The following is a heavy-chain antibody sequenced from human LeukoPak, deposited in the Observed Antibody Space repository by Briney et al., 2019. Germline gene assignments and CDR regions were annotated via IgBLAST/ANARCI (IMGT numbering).Heavy chain of an antibody. D-gene: IGHD3-3*01. Sequence: GGSLRLSCAASGFTFSSYSMNWVRQAPGKGLEWVSSISSSSSYIYYADSVKGRFTISRDNAKNSLYLQMNSLRAEDTAVYYCARGDRYDFWSGNGPYYFDYWGQGTLVTVSS. V-gene: IGHV3-21*01. CDR2: ISSSSSYI. CDR3: ARGDRYDFWSGNGPYYFDY. CDR1: GFTFSSYS. J-gene: IGHJ4*02.